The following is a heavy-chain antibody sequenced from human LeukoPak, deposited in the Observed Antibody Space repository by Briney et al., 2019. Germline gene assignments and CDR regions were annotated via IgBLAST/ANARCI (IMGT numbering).Heavy chain of an antibody. CDR3: ARVWGRETGTTNWFDP. CDR1: GGSISSYY. Sequence: PSETLSLTCTVSGGSISSYYWSWIRQPPGKGLEWIGYIYYTGITNYNPSLKSRVTISLDTSKNQFSLRLSSVTAADTAVYYCARVWGRETGTTNWFDPWGQGTLVTVSS. CDR2: IYYTGIT. J-gene: IGHJ5*02. V-gene: IGHV4-59*01. D-gene: IGHD1-1*01.